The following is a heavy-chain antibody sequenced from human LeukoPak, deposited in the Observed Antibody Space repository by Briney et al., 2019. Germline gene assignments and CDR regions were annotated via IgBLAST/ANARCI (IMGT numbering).Heavy chain of an antibody. J-gene: IGHJ4*02. CDR1: GFTFSSYA. D-gene: IGHD2-15*01. V-gene: IGHV3-23*01. CDR3: AVVVAATSFDY. CDR2: ISGSGGST. Sequence: GGSLRLSCAASGFTFSSYAMSWVRQAPGKGLEWVSAISGSGGSTYYADSVKGRFTISRDNSKNTPYLQMNSLRAEDTAVYYCAVVVAATSFDYWGQGTLVTVSS.